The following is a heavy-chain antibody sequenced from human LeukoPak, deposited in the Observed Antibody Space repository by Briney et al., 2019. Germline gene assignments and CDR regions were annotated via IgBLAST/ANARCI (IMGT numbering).Heavy chain of an antibody. CDR3: ARGVISTDAFDV. V-gene: IGHV4-59*01. CDR1: GDSISSYY. Sequence: SEILSLTCTVSGDSISSYYWSWIRQPPRKGLEWIGYIYYSGSTIYNPSLKSRVTMSLDTSKNQFSLKLRSVTAADTAVYYCARGVISTDAFDVWGQGTMVTVSS. D-gene: IGHD3-3*02. J-gene: IGHJ3*01. CDR2: IYYSGST.